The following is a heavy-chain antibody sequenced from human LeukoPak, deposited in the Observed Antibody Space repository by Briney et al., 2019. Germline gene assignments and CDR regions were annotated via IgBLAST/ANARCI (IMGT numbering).Heavy chain of an antibody. D-gene: IGHD6-19*01. V-gene: IGHV3-7*03. J-gene: IGHJ4*02. CDR2: IKQDGSEK. CDR3: ARDSRYSSGWYDY. CDR1: GFTFSSYW. Sequence: GGSLRLSCAASGFTFSSYWMSWVRQAPGKGLEWVANIKQDGSEKYYVDSVKGRFTISRDNAKNSLYLQVNSLRAEDTAVYYCARDSRYSSGWYDYWGQGTLVTVSS.